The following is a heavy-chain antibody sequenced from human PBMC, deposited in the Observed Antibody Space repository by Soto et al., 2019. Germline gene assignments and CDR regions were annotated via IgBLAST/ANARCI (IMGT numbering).Heavy chain of an antibody. D-gene: IGHD2-15*01. CDR3: TTGGVVAATPYYYYGMDV. J-gene: IGHJ6*02. CDR1: GFTFSSYG. CDR2: IKSKTDGGTT. V-gene: IGHV3-15*01. Sequence: VQLVESGGGVVQPGRSLRLSCAASGFTFSSYGMHWVRQAPGKGLEWVGRIKSKTDGGTTDYAAPVKGRFTISRDDSKNTLYLQMDSLKTEDTAVYYCTTGGVVAATPYYYYGMDVWGQGTTVTVSS.